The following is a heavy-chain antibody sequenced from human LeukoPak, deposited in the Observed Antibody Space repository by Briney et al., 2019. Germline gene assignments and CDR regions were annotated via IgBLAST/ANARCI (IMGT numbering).Heavy chain of an antibody. J-gene: IGHJ4*02. V-gene: IGHV4-34*01. CDR3: ARTDTVMVTFDY. CDR2: INHSGST. D-gene: IGHD5-18*01. CDR1: GGSFSGYY. Sequence: SETLSLTCAVYGGSFSGYYWSWIRRPPGKGLEWIGEINHSGSTNYNPSLKSRVTISVDTSKNQFSLKLSSVTAADTAVYYCARTDTVMVTFDYWGQGTLVTVSS.